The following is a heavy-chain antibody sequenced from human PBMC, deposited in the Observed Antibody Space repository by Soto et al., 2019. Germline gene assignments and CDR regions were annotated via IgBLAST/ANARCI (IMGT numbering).Heavy chain of an antibody. CDR3: ASGFYGDYDDAFDI. D-gene: IGHD4-17*01. V-gene: IGHV3-66*01. J-gene: IGHJ3*02. CDR1: GFTVSSKY. Sequence: PGGSLRLSCAASGFTVSSKYMSWVRQAPGEGLEWVSLIQSGSTTYYADSVKGRFTISRDNAKNSLYLQMNSLRDEDTAVYYCASGFYGDYDDAFDIWGQGTMVTVSS. CDR2: IQSGSTT.